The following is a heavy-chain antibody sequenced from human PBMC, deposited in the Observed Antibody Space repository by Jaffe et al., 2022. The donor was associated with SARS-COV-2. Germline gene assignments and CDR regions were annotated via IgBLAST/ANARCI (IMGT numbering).Heavy chain of an antibody. CDR1: GYSISSGYY. CDR2: IYHSGST. Sequence: QVQLQESGPGLVKPSETLSLTCTVSGYSISSGYYWGWIRQPPGKGLEWIGSIYHSGSTYYNPSLKSRVTISVDTSKNQFSLKLSSVTAADTAVYYCASGTLLGYFDYWGQGTLVTVSS. J-gene: IGHJ4*02. D-gene: IGHD1-1*01. CDR3: ASGTLLGYFDY. V-gene: IGHV4-38-2*02.